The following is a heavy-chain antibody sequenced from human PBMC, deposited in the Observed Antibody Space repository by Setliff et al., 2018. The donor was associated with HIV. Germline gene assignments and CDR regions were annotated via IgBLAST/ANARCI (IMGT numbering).Heavy chain of an antibody. J-gene: IGHJ4*02. CDR1: GGSMRSNIYY. D-gene: IGHD6-19*01. CDR3: ARSSMAGFDY. Sequence: NPSETLSLTCSVSGGSMRSNIYYWGWIRLSPTKGLEWIGSIHFSDTYYKPSLKSRVTISVDTSKDQFSLKLTSLTAADTAVYYCARSSMAGFDYWGQGKLVTVSS. V-gene: IGHV4-39*07. CDR2: IHFSDT.